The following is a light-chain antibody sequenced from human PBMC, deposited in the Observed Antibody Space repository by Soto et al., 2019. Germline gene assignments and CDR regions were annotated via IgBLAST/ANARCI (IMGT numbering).Light chain of an antibody. Sequence: EIVLTQSPGTLSLSPGERATLSCRASQSVSSSNLAWYCQKPGQAPRLLIYGASNRATGIPARFSGSGSGTDFTLAISSLEPEDFAVYYCQQRSNWPPVTFGGGTKVEIK. CDR2: GAS. J-gene: IGKJ4*01. CDR3: QQRSNWPPVT. V-gene: IGKV3-11*01. CDR1: QSVSSSN.